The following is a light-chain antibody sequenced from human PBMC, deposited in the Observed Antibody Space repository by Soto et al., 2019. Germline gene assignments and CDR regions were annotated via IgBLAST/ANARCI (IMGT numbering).Light chain of an antibody. Sequence: EIVMTQSPPSLTVTPGEPASISCSSSQRLLHSNGNIFLDWYLQKPGQSPQLLIYLGFNRASGVPDRVSGSAAGTDFTLKISRVEAEDAGVYYCMQARQTPYTFGQGTKLEIK. CDR1: QRLLHSNGNIF. J-gene: IGKJ2*01. CDR3: MQARQTPYT. CDR2: LGF. V-gene: IGKV2-28*01.